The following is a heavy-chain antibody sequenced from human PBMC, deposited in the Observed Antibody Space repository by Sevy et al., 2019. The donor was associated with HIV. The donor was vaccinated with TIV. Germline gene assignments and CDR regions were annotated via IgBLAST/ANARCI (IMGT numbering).Heavy chain of an antibody. J-gene: IGHJ6*03. Sequence: ASVKVSCKASGGTFSSYAISWVRQAPGQGLEWMGGIIPIFGTANYAQKFQGRVTITADKSTGTAYMELSSLGSEDTAVYYCARESGRYYYYMDVWGKGTTVTVSS. D-gene: IGHD3-3*01. CDR1: GGTFSSYA. CDR3: ARESGRYYYYMDV. CDR2: IIPIFGTA. V-gene: IGHV1-69*06.